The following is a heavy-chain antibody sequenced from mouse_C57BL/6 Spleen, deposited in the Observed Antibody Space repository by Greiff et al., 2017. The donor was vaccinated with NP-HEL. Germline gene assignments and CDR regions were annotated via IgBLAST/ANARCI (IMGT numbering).Heavy chain of an antibody. V-gene: IGHV1-69*01. CDR2: IDPSDSYT. CDR3: AMGGDYDDGGYAMDY. D-gene: IGHD2-4*01. Sequence: VQLQQPGAELVMPGASVKLSCKASGYTFTSYWMHWVKQRPGQGLEWIGEIDPSDSYTNYNQKFKGKSTLTVDKSSSTAYMQLSSLTSEDSAVYYCAMGGDYDDGGYAMDYWGQGTSVTVSS. CDR1: GYTFTSYW. J-gene: IGHJ4*01.